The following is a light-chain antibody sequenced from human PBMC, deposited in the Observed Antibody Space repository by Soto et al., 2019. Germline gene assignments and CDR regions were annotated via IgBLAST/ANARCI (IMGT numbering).Light chain of an antibody. V-gene: IGLV2-23*01. J-gene: IGLJ1*01. Sequence: QSVLTQPASVSGSPGQSITISCTGTSSDVGSYNLVSWYQQHPGKAPKLMIYEGSKRPSGVSNRFSGSKFGNTASLTISGLQAEDEADYYCCSYAGSSIPYVFGTGTKLTVL. CDR1: SSDVGSYNL. CDR3: CSYAGSSIPYV. CDR2: EGS.